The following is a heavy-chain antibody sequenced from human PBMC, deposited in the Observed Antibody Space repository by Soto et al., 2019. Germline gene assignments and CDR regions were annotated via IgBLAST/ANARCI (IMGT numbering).Heavy chain of an antibody. CDR3: ARVPTSSRPWFDP. V-gene: IGHV4-31*03. J-gene: IGHJ5*02. CDR2: IYYSGST. CDR1: GGSISSVGYY. Sequence: TLSLTCTVSGGSISSVGYYWSWIRQHPGKGLEWIGYIYYSGSTYYNPSLKSRVTISVDTSKNQFSLKLSSVTAADTAVYYCARVPTSSRPWFDPWGQGTLVTVS.